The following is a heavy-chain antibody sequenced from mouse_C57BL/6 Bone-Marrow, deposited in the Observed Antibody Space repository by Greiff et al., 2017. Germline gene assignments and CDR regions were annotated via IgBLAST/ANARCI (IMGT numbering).Heavy chain of an antibody. CDR2: IYPRDGST. V-gene: IGHV1-85*01. D-gene: IGHD2-1*01. CDR1: GYTFTSYD. CDR3: ARQAGNYVRGAMDY. J-gene: IGHJ4*01. Sequence: VKLVESGPELVKPGASVKLSCKASGYTFTSYDITWVKQRPGQGLEWIGWIYPRDGSTKYNEKFKGKATLTVDTSSSTAYMELHSLTSEDSAVYFCARQAGNYVRGAMDYWGQGTSVTVSS.